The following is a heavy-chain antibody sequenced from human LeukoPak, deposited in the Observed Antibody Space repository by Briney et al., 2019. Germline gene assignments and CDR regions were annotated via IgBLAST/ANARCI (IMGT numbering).Heavy chain of an antibody. CDR3: ARSKDILTGYCFDY. J-gene: IGHJ4*02. CDR2: VFYSGST. Sequence: WIRQPPGKGLEWIGSVFYSGSTYYNPSLKSRVTISVDTSKNQFSLKLSSVTAADTAVYYCARSKDILTGYCFDYWGQGTLVTVSS. D-gene: IGHD3-9*01. V-gene: IGHV4-39*07.